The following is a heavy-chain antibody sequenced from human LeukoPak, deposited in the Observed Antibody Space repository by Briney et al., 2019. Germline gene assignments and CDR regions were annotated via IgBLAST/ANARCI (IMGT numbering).Heavy chain of an antibody. CDR1: GFTLSSYA. CDR3: ARDRWPFDY. Sequence: PGGSLRLSCAASGFTLSSYAMSWVRQAPGKGLEWVANIKQDGSEKNYVDSVKGRFTISRDNAKNSLYLQMNSLRAEDTAVYYCARDRWPFDYWGQGTLVTVSS. V-gene: IGHV3-7*01. J-gene: IGHJ4*02. D-gene: IGHD4-23*01. CDR2: IKQDGSEK.